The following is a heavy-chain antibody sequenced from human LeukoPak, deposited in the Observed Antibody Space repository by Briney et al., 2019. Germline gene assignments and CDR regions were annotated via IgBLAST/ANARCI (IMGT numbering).Heavy chain of an antibody. CDR2: IYYSGSI. V-gene: IGHV4-28*05. J-gene: IGHJ2*01. D-gene: IGHD3-22*01. Sequence: SETLSLTCAVSGYSISSSNWWGWIRQPPGKGLEWIGYIYYSGSIYYNPSLKSRVTMSVDTSKNQFSLKLSSVTAVDTAVYYCARSPYYYDSSGYTSWYFDLWGRGTLVTVSS. CDR1: GYSISSSNW. CDR3: ARSPYYYDSSGYTSWYFDL.